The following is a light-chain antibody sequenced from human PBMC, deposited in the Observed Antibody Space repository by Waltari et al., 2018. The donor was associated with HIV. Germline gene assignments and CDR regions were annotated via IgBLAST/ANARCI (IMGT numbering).Light chain of an antibody. J-gene: IGLJ2*01. CDR2: EVS. V-gene: IGLV2-23*02. Sequence: QSALTQPASVSGSPGQSITISCTGTFSDIGSYHLVSWYQQYPGRAPKLIIYEVSKGPSGVSDRFSGSKSGNRASLTVAGLKVEDEADYYCCSYAGGRVFVLFGGGTRLTV. CDR3: CSYAGGRVFVL. CDR1: FSDIGSYHL.